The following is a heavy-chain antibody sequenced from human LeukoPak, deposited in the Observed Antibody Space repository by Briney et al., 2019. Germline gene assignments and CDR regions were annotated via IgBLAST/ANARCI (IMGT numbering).Heavy chain of an antibody. CDR3: ARSRYSGYDYRYYYYYMDV. CDR1: GGTFSSYA. J-gene: IGHJ6*03. D-gene: IGHD5-12*01. Sequence: GSSVKVSRKASGGTFSSYAISWVRQAPGQGLEWMGGIIPIFGTANYAQKFQGRVTITADESTSTAYMELSSLRSEDTAVYYCARSRYSGYDYRYYYYYMDVWGKGTTVTVSS. CDR2: IIPIFGTA. V-gene: IGHV1-69*01.